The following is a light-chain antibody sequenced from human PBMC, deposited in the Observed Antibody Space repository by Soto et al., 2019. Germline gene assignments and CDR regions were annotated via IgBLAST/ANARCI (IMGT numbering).Light chain of an antibody. CDR3: QQYYSSSLT. CDR2: WAS. CDR1: QSVSSH. J-gene: IGKJ4*01. Sequence: ERVMTQSPATLSVSPGERATLSCRASQSVSSHLAWYQQKPGQPPRLLIYWASTRDSGVPDRFSGSGSGTDFTLTITRLQAEDVAVYYCQQYYSSSLTFGGGTKVEIK. V-gene: IGKV3-15*01.